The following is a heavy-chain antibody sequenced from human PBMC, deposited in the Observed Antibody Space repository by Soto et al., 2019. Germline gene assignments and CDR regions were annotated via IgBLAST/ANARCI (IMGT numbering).Heavy chain of an antibody. J-gene: IGHJ4*02. Sequence: GGSLRLSCAASGFTFSDYYMSWIRQAPGKGLEWISYISSSGSTKYYADSVKGRFTISRDNGKNTLYLQMNSLRAEDTAVYYCKGRSDYGNYVGGQGTLVTVSS. D-gene: IGHD4-17*01. V-gene: IGHV3-11*01. CDR3: KGRSDYGNYV. CDR1: GFTFSDYY. CDR2: ISSSGSTK.